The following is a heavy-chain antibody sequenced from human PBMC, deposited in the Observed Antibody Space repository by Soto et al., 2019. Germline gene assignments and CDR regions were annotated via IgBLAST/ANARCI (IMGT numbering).Heavy chain of an antibody. Sequence: QVQLVQSGAEVKKPGSSVKVSCKSSGGTFSSYAISWVRQAPGQGLEWMGGIIPIFGTANYAQKFQGRVTIMAEDSTRTSYMVLRSLGSEHTAVYYCVSALRSYISSWYVSTGYFDFWGQGILVTVAS. D-gene: IGHD6-13*01. CDR2: IIPIFGTA. J-gene: IGHJ4*02. CDR3: VSALRSYISSWYVSTGYFDF. V-gene: IGHV1-69*01. CDR1: GGTFSSYA.